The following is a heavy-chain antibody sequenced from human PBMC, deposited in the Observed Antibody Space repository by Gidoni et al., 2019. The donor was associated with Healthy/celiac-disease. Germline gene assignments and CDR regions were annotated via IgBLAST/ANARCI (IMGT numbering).Heavy chain of an antibody. CDR1: SSYA. CDR2: ISGSGGST. V-gene: IGHV3-23*01. J-gene: IGHJ6*02. D-gene: IGHD4-17*01. Sequence: SSYAMSWVRQAPGQGLEWVSAISGSGGSTYYADSVKGRFTISRDNSKNTLYLQMNSLRAEDTAVYYCAKGGTTSRTRYYYYGMDVWGQGTTVTVSS. CDR3: AKGGTTSRTRYYYYGMDV.